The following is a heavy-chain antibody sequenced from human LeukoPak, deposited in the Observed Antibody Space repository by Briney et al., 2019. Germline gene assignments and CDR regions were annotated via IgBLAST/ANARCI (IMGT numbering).Heavy chain of an antibody. CDR2: IISNGGST. V-gene: IGHV3-64*01. Sequence: GGSLRLSCAASGFTFSSYTMHWIRQAPGKGLEYVSAIISNGGSTYYANSVQGRFTISRDNYKNTLYVQMNTLRAEDPAVYYCAKSWYCGGDCTSPRNWFDPWGQGTLVTVSS. D-gene: IGHD2-21*02. CDR1: GFTFSSYT. J-gene: IGHJ5*02. CDR3: AKSWYCGGDCTSPRNWFDP.